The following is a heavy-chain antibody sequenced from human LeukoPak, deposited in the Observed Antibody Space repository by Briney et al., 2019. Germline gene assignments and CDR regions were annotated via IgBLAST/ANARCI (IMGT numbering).Heavy chain of an antibody. V-gene: IGHV1-18*01. D-gene: IGHD3-16*02. CDR3: ARHPFTRLRLGELSLSYAFDI. J-gene: IGHJ3*02. CDR1: GYTFTSYG. Sequence: ASVKVSCKASGYTFTSYGISWVRQAPGQGLEWMGWISAYNGNTNYAQKLQGRVTMTTDTSTSTAYMELRSLRSDDTAVYYCARHPFTRLRLGELSLSYAFDIWGQGTMVTVSS. CDR2: ISAYNGNT.